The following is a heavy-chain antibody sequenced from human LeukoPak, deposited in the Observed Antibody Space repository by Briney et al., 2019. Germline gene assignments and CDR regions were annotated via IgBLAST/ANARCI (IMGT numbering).Heavy chain of an antibody. CDR3: ARARYYYSYDSSGYNNWFDP. J-gene: IGHJ5*02. CDR1: GYTFTSYG. Sequence: ASVKVSCKASGYTFTSYGISWVRQAPGQGLEWMGWISAYNGNTKYAQKLQGRVTMTTDTSTSTAYMELRSQRSDDTAVYYCARARYYYSYDSSGYNNWFDPWGQGTLVTVSS. V-gene: IGHV1-18*01. D-gene: IGHD3-22*01. CDR2: ISAYNGNT.